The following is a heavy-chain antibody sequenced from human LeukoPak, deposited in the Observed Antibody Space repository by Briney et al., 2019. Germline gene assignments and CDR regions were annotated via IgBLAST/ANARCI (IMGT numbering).Heavy chain of an antibody. CDR3: ARDEYSSGWETLDY. CDR1: GFTFSSYE. D-gene: IGHD6-19*01. J-gene: IGHJ4*02. V-gene: IGHV3-48*03. Sequence: GGSLRLSCVASGFTFSSYEMNWVRQAPGKGLEWVSYISSSGSTIYYADSVKGRFTISRDNAKNSLYLQMNSLRAEDTAVYYCARDEYSSGWETLDYWGQGTLVTVSS. CDR2: ISSSGSTI.